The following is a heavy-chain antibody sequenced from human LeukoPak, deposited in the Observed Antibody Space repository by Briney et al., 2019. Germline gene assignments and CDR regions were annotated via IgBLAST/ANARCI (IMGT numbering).Heavy chain of an antibody. CDR2: ITVSSSTI. Sequence: PGGSLRLSCAASGFILGSYSMNWVRQAPGKGLEWVSYITVSSSTIYYADSVKGRFTISRDNAKNSLYLQMNSLRDEDTAVYYCARGRTFGGIIAGNMDVWGPGTRSPSL. CDR1: GFILGSYS. V-gene: IGHV3-48*02. D-gene: IGHD3-16*02. J-gene: IGHJ6*02. CDR3: ARGRTFGGIIAGNMDV.